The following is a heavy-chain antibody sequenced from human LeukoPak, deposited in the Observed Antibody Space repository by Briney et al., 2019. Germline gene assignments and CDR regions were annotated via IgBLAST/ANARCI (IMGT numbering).Heavy chain of an antibody. Sequence: SETLSLTCTVSGGSISSYYWSWIRQPAGKGLEWIGRIYTSGSTNYNPSLKSRVTMSVDTSKNQFSLKLSSVTAADTAVYYCARAAGVTTPYYYYYMDVWGQGTLVTVSS. CDR1: GGSISSYY. J-gene: IGHJ6*03. V-gene: IGHV4-4*07. D-gene: IGHD4-17*01. CDR3: ARAAGVTTPYYYYYMDV. CDR2: IYTSGST.